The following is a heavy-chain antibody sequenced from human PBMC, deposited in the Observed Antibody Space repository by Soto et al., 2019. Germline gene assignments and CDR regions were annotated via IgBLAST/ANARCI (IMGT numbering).Heavy chain of an antibody. CDR2: ISVSGNT. CDR1: GFTLTNFD. V-gene: IGHV3-23*01. CDR3: AQDPGREPLMDD. Sequence: ESGGGLVQPGGSLRLSCAASGFTLTNFDMNWVRQAPGKGLEWVSTISVSGNTFYADSVKGRFTISRDKSKNTLYLQMDSLGAEDTARYYCAQDPGREPLMDDWGPGTTVTVFS. J-gene: IGHJ6*02. D-gene: IGHD3-10*01.